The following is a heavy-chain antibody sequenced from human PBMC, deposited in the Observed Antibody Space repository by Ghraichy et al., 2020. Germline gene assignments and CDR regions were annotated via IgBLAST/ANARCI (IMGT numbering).Heavy chain of an antibody. CDR3: ARDRGLYWPMGGFDY. Sequence: GGSLRLSCAASGFTFSSYAMHWVRQAPGKGLEWVAVISYDGSNKYYADSVKGRFTISRDNSKNTLYLQMNSLRAEDTAVYYCARDRGLYWPMGGFDYWGQGTLVTVSS. V-gene: IGHV3-30-3*01. D-gene: IGHD2-8*02. CDR1: GFTFSSYA. CDR2: ISYDGSNK. J-gene: IGHJ4*02.